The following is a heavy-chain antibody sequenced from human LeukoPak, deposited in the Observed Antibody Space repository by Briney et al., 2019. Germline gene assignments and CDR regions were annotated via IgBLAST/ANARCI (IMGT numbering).Heavy chain of an antibody. CDR3: ARDRLSLSSPGYYYYGMDV. CDR2: INPNSGGT. V-gene: IGHV1-2*02. D-gene: IGHD6-13*01. Sequence: GASVKVYCKASGYSFTGHYIQWVRQAPGQGLEWMGWINPNSGGTKYAQRFQGRVTMTRDTSINTASMEMTRLKSDDTAVYYCARDRLSLSSPGYYYYGMDVWGQGTTVTVSS. J-gene: IGHJ6*02. CDR1: GYSFTGHY.